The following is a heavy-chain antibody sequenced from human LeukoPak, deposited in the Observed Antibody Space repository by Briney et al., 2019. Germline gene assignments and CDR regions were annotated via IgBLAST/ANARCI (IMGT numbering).Heavy chain of an antibody. V-gene: IGHV3-48*03. Sequence: GGSLRLSCAASGFTFSSYEMNWVRQAPGKGLEWVSNIIRSGSTIYYADSVKGRFTISRDNAKNSLYLQMNSLRDEDTAIYYCARSLESDYWGQGTLVTVSS. CDR1: GFTFSSYE. CDR3: ARSLESDY. J-gene: IGHJ4*02. CDR2: IIRSGSTI.